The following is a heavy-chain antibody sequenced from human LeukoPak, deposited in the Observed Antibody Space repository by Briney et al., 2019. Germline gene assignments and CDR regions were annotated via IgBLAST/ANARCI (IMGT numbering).Heavy chain of an antibody. CDR3: ARGLPGGFDI. D-gene: IGHD2-8*02. Sequence: HXVXQPTXXXLEWVSGIGIAGDTNYAGSVKGRFTISRENAKKSFYLQMNSPRAGDTAVYYCARGLPGGFDIWGQGTVVTVSS. J-gene: IGHJ3*02. CDR2: IGIAGDT. V-gene: IGHV3-13*01.